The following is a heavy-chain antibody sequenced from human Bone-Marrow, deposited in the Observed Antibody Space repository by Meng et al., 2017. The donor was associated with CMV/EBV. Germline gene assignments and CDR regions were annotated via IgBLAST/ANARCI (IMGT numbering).Heavy chain of an antibody. CDR1: GGSISSSSYY. Sequence: ESLKISCTVSGGSISSSSYYWGWIRQPPGKGLEWIGSIYYSGSTYYNPSLKSRVTISVDTSKNQFSLKLSSVTAADTAVYYCARDAPLYDFWSGYYTGFYYGMDVWGQGTTVNFSS. CDR3: ARDAPLYDFWSGYYTGFYYGMDV. CDR2: IYYSGST. V-gene: IGHV4-39*07. J-gene: IGHJ6*02. D-gene: IGHD3-3*01.